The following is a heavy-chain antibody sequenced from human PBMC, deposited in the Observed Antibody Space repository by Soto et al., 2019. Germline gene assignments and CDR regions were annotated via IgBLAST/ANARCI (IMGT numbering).Heavy chain of an antibody. V-gene: IGHV1-24*01. CDR1: GFTLTELS. D-gene: IGHD1-1*01. CDR2: FDPEDGET. J-gene: IGHJ4*02. CDR3: ATVRRTGFDY. Sequence: ASVKVSCKVSGFTLTELSMHWVRQAPAKGLEWMGGFDPEDGETIYAQKFQGRVTMTEDTSTDTAYMELSSLRSEDTAMYYCATVRRTGFDYWGQGTLVTVSS.